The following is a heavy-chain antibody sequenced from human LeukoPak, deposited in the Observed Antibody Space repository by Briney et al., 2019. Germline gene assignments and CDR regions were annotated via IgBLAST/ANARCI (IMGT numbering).Heavy chain of an antibody. Sequence: GGSLRLSCAASGFTFSDYALIWVRQAPGKGLEWISAIRGTGGTTYYADSVKGRCTISRDNSRNTVYLKMNSRRAEDTALYFCGKDPNGDYVGAFDFWGPGTMVTVSS. J-gene: IGHJ3*01. CDR1: GFTFSDYA. CDR3: GKDPNGDYVGAFDF. V-gene: IGHV3-23*01. D-gene: IGHD4-17*01. CDR2: IRGTGGTT.